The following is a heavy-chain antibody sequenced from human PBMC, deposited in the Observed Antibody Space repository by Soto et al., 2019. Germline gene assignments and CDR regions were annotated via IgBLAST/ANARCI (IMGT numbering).Heavy chain of an antibody. J-gene: IGHJ1*01. CDR2: IYYSGMT. V-gene: IGHV4-39*01. CDR3: ARLPLAMMAPVTGIF. D-gene: IGHD3-3*01. CDR1: GDSISSGRYN. Sequence: SETLSLTCTVSGDSISSGRYNWGWVRQPPGKGLEWIGRIYYSGMTHYNPSFNSRVTCSVDTYKSQFSLWLYSVTAADTAVCYCARLPLAMMAPVTGIFWGRGTLVTVSS.